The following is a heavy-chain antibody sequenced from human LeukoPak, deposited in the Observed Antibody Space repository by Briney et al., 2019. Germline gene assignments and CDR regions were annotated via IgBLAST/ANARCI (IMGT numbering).Heavy chain of an antibody. V-gene: IGHV1-2*02. CDR3: ATSTRTGIGAYYFDY. CDR1: GYTFTGYY. J-gene: IGHJ4*02. D-gene: IGHD6-13*01. Sequence: ASVKVSCKASGYTFTGYYMHWVRQAPGQGLEWMGWINPNSGGTNYAQKLQGRVTMTTDTSTSTAYMELRSLRSDDTAVYYCATSTRTGIGAYYFDYWGQGTLVTVSS. CDR2: INPNSGGT.